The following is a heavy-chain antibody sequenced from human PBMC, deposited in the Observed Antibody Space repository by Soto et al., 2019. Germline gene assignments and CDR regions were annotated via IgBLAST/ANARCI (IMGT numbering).Heavy chain of an antibody. CDR2: MYNTGST. J-gene: IGHJ6*02. Sequence: SETLSLTCTVSGGSIRRYYWSWIRPPPGKGLEWIGYMYNTGSTVYNPPFKSRVTIAVDTYKNQFSLKLNSVTAADTAVYYCARDLWGYCGTDCYPLDVWGQGTTVTVS. V-gene: IGHV4-59*01. CDR1: GGSIRRYY. CDR3: ARDLWGYCGTDCYPLDV. D-gene: IGHD2-21*02.